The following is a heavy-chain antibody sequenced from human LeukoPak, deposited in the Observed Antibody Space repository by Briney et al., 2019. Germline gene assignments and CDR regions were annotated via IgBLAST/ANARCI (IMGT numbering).Heavy chain of an antibody. CDR3: AREGGEYSSSQGGYYYYYYMDV. Sequence: PGGSLRLSCAASGFTFSSYSMNWVRQAPGKGLEWVSSISSSSSYIYYADSVKGRFTISRDNAKNSLYLQMNSLRAEDTAVYYCAREGGEYSSSQGGYYYYYYMDVWGKGTTVTVSS. CDR1: GFTFSSYS. D-gene: IGHD6-6*01. J-gene: IGHJ6*03. V-gene: IGHV3-21*01. CDR2: ISSSSSYI.